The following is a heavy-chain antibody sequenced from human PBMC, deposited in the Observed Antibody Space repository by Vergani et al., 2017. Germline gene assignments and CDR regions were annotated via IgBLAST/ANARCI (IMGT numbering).Heavy chain of an antibody. CDR2: INPNSGGT. CDR3: ARVKGRVYCSSTSCPRGAFDS. CDR1: GYTFTGYY. V-gene: IGHV1-2*02. D-gene: IGHD2-2*01. Sequence: QVQLVQSGAEVKKPGASVKVSCKASGYTFTGYYMHWVRQAPGQGLEWMGWINPNSGGTNYAQKFQGRVTMTRDTSISTAYMELSRLRSDDTAVYYCARVKGRVYCSSTSCPRGAFDSWGQGTMVTVSS. J-gene: IGHJ3*02.